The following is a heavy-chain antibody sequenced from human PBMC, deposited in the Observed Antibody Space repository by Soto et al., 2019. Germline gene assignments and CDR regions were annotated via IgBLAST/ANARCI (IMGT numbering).Heavy chain of an antibody. J-gene: IGHJ4*02. CDR2: VSGSGGST. Sequence: SWVSKAPGKGLEWVSGVSGSGGSTYYADSVRGRFTISRDNSKSTLYLQMDSLRAEDTALYYGAKATLLCGHLDYLVQGTPVTGFS. CDR3: AKATLLCGHLDY. D-gene: IGHD2-2*01. V-gene: IGHV3-23*01.